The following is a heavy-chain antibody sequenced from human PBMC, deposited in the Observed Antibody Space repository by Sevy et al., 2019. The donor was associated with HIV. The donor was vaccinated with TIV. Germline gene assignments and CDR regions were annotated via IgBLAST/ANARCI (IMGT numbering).Heavy chain of an antibody. CDR2: VYYTGKP. CDR3: ARGGAGRQFDYYYYMDV. J-gene: IGHJ6*03. CDR1: GVSITRSY. D-gene: IGHD6-6*01. Sequence: SETLSLTCNVSGVSITRSYWNWIRQTPGKGLEWIAFVYYTGKPNYNPSLKGQVTVSLDTSKSQFSLKLSSVTAADTAVYYCARGGAGRQFDYYYYMDVWGKGTTVTVSS. V-gene: IGHV4-59*01.